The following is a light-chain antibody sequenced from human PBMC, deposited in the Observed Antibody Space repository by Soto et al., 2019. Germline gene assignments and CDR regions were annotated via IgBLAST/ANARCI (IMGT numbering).Light chain of an antibody. CDR1: QSVSSY. V-gene: IGKV3-11*01. Sequence: EIVLTQSPATLSLSPGERATLSCRASQSVSSYLAWYQQKPGQAPRLLIYDASNRATGIPARFSGSGSGTDFTRTISSLEPEDFAVYYCQHRSNWPGTFGQGTKVEIK. CDR2: DAS. J-gene: IGKJ1*01. CDR3: QHRSNWPGT.